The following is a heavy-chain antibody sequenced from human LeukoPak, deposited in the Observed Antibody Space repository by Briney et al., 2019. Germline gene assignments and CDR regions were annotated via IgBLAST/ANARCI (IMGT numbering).Heavy chain of an antibody. CDR3: ARTNMLDY. D-gene: IGHD2-8*01. CDR2: INSNSGGT. CDR1: GYTFTNYY. V-gene: IGHV1-2*02. J-gene: IGHJ4*02. Sequence: ASLKVSCTASGYTFTNYYMRWVRQAPGQGLEWMGWINSNSGGTNYAQNFQGRVTMTRDTYISTAYMELSSLTSDDTAVYYCARTNMLDYWGQGTLVTVSS.